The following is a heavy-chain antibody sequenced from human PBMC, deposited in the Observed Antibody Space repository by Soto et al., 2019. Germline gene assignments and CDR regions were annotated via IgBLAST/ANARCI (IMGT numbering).Heavy chain of an antibody. D-gene: IGHD3-10*01. J-gene: IGHJ5*02. CDR3: ARDWLLWFGELLPKNNWFDP. CDR1: GGSISSSSYY. CDR2: IYYSGST. V-gene: IGHV4-39*07. Sequence: SETLSLTCTVSGGSISSSSYYWGWIRQPPGKGLEWIGSIYYSGSTYYNPSLKSRVTISEDTSKNQFSLKLSSLTDADTAVYYCARDWLLWFGELLPKNNWFDPWGQGTLVTVSS.